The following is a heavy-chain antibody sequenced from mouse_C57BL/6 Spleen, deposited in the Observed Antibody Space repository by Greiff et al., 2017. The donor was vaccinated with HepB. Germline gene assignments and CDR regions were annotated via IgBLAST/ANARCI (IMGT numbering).Heavy chain of an antibody. CDR1: GFTFSSYG. J-gene: IGHJ1*03. V-gene: IGHV5-6*01. D-gene: IGHD2-4*01. CDR3: ARQGEYDYGRYFDV. Sequence: EVQLVESGGDLVKPGGSLKLSCAASGFTFSSYGMSWVRQTPDKRLEWVATISSGGSYTYYPDSVKGRFTISRDNAKNTLYLQMSSLKSEDTAMYYCARQGEYDYGRYFDVWGTGTPVTVSS. CDR2: ISSGGSYT.